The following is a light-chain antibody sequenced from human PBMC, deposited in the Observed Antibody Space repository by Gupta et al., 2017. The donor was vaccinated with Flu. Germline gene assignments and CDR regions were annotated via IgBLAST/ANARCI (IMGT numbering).Light chain of an antibody. CDR1: SSDVGGYNY. Sequence: QSALTQPASVSGSPGQSITISCTGTSSDVGGYNYVSWYQHHPGKAPSLMIYDVSIRPSGGADRFSGSNSGYTAALTISGLQAEEEADYYCSSYKTRATSEYVFGTGTTVTVL. CDR2: DVS. J-gene: IGLJ1*01. V-gene: IGLV2-14*03. CDR3: SSYKTRATSEYV.